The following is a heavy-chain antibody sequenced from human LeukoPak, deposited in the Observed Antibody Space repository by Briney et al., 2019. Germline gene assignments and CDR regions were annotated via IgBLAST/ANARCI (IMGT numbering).Heavy chain of an antibody. J-gene: IGHJ6*02. V-gene: IGHV3-23*01. CDR3: ARENRYSSSWYFGYGMDV. D-gene: IGHD6-13*01. Sequence: GGSLRLSCAASGFTFSSYGMHWVRQAPGKGLEWVSAISGKGASTYHADSVKGRFTISRDNSKNTLYLHMNSLRAEDTAVYYCARENRYSSSWYFGYGMDVWGQGTTVTVSS. CDR2: ISGKGAST. CDR1: GFTFSSYG.